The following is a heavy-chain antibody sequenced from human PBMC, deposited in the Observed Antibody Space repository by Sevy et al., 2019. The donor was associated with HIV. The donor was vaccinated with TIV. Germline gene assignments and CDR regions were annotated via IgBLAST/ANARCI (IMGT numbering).Heavy chain of an antibody. D-gene: IGHD2-8*01. J-gene: IGHJ3*02. Sequence: GGSLRLSCVASGFTFNTYAMNWVRQTPGKGLEWVSAISGGGYSDESTYYADSVKGRFTISRDNSKNTLYLQMNNLKTDHTAIYYCAKDSVFVAGEAFDIWGQGTMVTVSS. CDR3: AKDSVFVAGEAFDI. CDR1: GFTFNTYA. CDR2: ISGGGYSDEST. V-gene: IGHV3-23*01.